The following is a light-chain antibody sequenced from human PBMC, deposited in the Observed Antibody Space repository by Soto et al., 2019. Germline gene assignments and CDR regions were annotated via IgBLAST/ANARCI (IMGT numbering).Light chain of an antibody. CDR1: QSVSSSY. CDR3: QQYGSSPPKT. CDR2: GAS. V-gene: IGKV3-20*01. J-gene: IGKJ1*01. Sequence: EIVLTQSPGTLSLSPGERATLSCRASQSVSSSYLAWYQQKPGQAPRLLIYGASIRATGIPDRFHGSGSGTDFTLTISRLEPEDLAVYYCQQYGSSPPKTFGQGTQVEIK.